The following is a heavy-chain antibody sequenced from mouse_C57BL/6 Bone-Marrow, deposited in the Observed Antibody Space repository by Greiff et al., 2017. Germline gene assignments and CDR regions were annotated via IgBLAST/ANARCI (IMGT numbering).Heavy chain of an antibody. CDR2: IWRGGST. V-gene: IGHV2-5*01. CDR3: AKRLRGYFDV. D-gene: IGHD3-3*01. Sequence: VMLVESGPGLVQPSQSLSITCTVSGFSLTSYGVHWVRQSPGKGLEWLGVIWRGGSTDYNAAFMSRPSITKDNSKSQVFFKMNSLQADDSAIYYCAKRLRGYFDVWGKGTTVTVSS. CDR1: GFSLTSYG. J-gene: IGHJ1*03.